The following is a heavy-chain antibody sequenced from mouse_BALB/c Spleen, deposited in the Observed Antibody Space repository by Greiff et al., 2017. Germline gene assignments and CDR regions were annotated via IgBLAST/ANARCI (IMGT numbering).Heavy chain of an antibody. CDR3: ARYDDYDEGDYYAMDY. D-gene: IGHD2-4*01. CDR1: GFTFSSFG. Sequence: EVKLVESGGGLVQPGGSRKLSCAASGFTFSSFGMHWVRQAPEKGLEWVAYISSGSSTIYYADTVKGRFTISRDNPKNTLFLQMTSLRSEDTAMYYCARYDDYDEGDYYAMDYWGQGTSVTVSS. CDR2: ISSGSSTI. V-gene: IGHV5-17*02. J-gene: IGHJ4*01.